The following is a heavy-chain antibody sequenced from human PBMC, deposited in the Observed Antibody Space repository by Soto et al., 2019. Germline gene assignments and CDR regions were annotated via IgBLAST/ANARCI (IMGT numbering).Heavy chain of an antibody. V-gene: IGHV3-23*01. CDR3: ARLEVGSSDWYGHFDH. CDR1: GFTFSSYA. CDR2: ISGRDGST. Sequence: EVQLLESGGGLVQPGGSLRLSCAASGFTFSSYAMTWVRQAPGKGLEWVSGISGRDGSTYYADSVKGRLTISRDNSKSTLFLQMNSLRAEDTAVYYFARLEVGSSDWYGHFDHWGQGTLVTVSS. J-gene: IGHJ4*02. D-gene: IGHD6-19*01.